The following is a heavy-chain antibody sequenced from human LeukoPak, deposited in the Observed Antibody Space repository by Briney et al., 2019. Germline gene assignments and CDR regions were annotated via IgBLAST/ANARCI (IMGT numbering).Heavy chain of an antibody. Sequence: PSETLSLTCTVSGVSISSYYWSWIRQPPGKGLEWIGYSGSTNYNPSLKSRVTISVDTSKNQFSLKLSSVTAADTAVYYCARSSARYYDFWSGYYTGHFQHWGQGTLVTVSS. V-gene: IGHV4-59*08. D-gene: IGHD3-3*01. CDR2: SGST. J-gene: IGHJ1*01. CDR3: ARSSARYYDFWSGYYTGHFQH. CDR1: GVSISSYY.